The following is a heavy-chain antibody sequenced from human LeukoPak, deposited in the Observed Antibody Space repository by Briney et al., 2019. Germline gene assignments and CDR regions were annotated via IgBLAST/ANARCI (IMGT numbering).Heavy chain of an antibody. CDR1: GFTLSSYA. D-gene: IGHD2-21*01. J-gene: IGHJ4*02. Sequence: GGSLRLSCAASGFTLSSYAMSWVRQAPGKGLEWVSAISDSGNTYHADSVKGRLTISRDNSKNTLFLQMNRLRPEDAAVYYCAKAPVTTCRGAYCYPFDYWGQGTLVTVSS. CDR3: AKAPVTTCRGAYCYPFDY. CDR2: ISDSGNT. V-gene: IGHV3-23*01.